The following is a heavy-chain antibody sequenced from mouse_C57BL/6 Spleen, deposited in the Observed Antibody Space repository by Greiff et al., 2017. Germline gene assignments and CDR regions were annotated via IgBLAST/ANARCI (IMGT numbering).Heavy chain of an antibody. CDR2: LDPEDGET. CDR1: GFNIKDYY. Sequence: VQLKESGAELVKPGASVKLSCTASGFNIKDYYMHWVKQRTDQGLEWIGRLDPEDGETKYAPKFQGTAPITADTSSNTAYLQLSSLTDEDTAVYYGARGDGYYCDYWGQGTTLTVSS. V-gene: IGHV14-2*01. D-gene: IGHD2-3*01. J-gene: IGHJ2*01. CDR3: ARGDGYYCDY.